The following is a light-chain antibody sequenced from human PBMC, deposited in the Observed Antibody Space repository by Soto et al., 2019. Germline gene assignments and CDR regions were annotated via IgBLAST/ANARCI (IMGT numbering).Light chain of an antibody. CDR1: TGAVTSGQF. CDR3: LLSYSEVWV. V-gene: IGLV7-46*01. CDR2: DAD. J-gene: IGLJ3*02. Sequence: QAVVTQEPSLTVSPGGTVTLTCGFSTGAVTSGQFPFWFQQKPGQAPRTLISDADNKHSWTPARFSGSLLGGKAALTLSGAQPEDEAEYYCLLSYSEVWVFGGGTKLTVL.